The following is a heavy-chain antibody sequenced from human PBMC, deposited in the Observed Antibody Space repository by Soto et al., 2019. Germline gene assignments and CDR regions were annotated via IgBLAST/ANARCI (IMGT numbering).Heavy chain of an antibody. CDR1: GGSISSGDYY. D-gene: IGHD6-19*01. Sequence: SETLSLTCTVSGGSISSGDYYWSWIRQPPGKGLEWIGYIYYSGSTYYNPSLKSRVTISVDTSRNQFSLKLSSVTAADTAVYYCATTGTVAGKLGYWGQGTLVTVSS. V-gene: IGHV4-30-4*01. J-gene: IGHJ4*02. CDR2: IYYSGST. CDR3: ATTGTVAGKLGY.